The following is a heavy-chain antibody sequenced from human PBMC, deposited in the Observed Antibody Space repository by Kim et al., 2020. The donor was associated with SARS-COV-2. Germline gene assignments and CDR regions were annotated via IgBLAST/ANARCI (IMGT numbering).Heavy chain of an antibody. CDR3: ARDQLWCFDY. D-gene: IGHD5-18*01. CDR2: TYYRSKWYN. CDR1: VDSVSSNSAA. J-gene: IGHJ4*02. Sequence: SQTLSLTCAIPVDSVSSNSAAWSWTRQSPSRGLEWLVRTYYRSKWYNDSALSVKSRLTINPDTSNNQFSLQLNSVTPEDTAVYYCARDQLWCFDYWGQGTLVTVSS. V-gene: IGHV6-1*01.